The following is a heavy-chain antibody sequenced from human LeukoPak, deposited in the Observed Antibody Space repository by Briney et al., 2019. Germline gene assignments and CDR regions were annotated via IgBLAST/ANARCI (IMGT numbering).Heavy chain of an antibody. J-gene: IGHJ4*02. CDR3: ATAGGRFGEFHFDY. V-gene: IGHV4-39*01. D-gene: IGHD3-10*01. Sequence: SETLSLTCTVPGGSISSSIYSWGCIRQPPGKGLEWIGSIYYSGSTYYNPSLKSRVTISVDTSKNQFSLKLSSVTAADTAVYYCATAGGRFGEFHFDYWGQGTLVTVSS. CDR1: GGSISSSIYS. CDR2: IYYSGST.